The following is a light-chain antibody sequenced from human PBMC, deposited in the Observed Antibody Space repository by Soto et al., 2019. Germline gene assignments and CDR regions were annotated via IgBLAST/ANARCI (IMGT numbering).Light chain of an antibody. V-gene: IGLV4-69*02. CDR2: LNSDGSH. CDR3: QTWGTGTVV. CDR1: SGHSSNA. J-gene: IGLJ2*01. Sequence: QLVLTQSPSASASLGASVKVTCTLSSGHSSNAIAWHQQQPEKGPRYLMKLNSDGSHSKGDGIPDRFSGSSSGAERYVIISSLQSEDEADYYCQTWGTGTVVFGGGTKLTVL.